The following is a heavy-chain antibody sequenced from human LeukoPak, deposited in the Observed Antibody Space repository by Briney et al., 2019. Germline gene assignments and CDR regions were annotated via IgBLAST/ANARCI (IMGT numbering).Heavy chain of an antibody. J-gene: IGHJ3*02. D-gene: IGHD2/OR15-2a*01. Sequence: GGSLRLSCAASGLIFSNYWMHWVRQAPGKGLVWVSCINNDGNITTYADSVKGRFPIPRDNAKHTLYLPMKSLRAEDPAVYYCTRELLYGNHAFDIWGRGTMVTVSS. CDR2: INNDGNIT. CDR1: GLIFSNYW. V-gene: IGHV3-74*01. CDR3: TRELLYGNHAFDI.